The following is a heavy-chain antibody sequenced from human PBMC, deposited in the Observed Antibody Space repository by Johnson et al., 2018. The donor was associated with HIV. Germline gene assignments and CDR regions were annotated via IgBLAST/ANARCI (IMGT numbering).Heavy chain of an antibody. D-gene: IGHD1-26*01. CDR3: AKDQLVGATYAAFDI. CDR2: ISYDGSEK. V-gene: IGHV3-30*09. J-gene: IGHJ3*02. CDR1: GFTFSSYA. Sequence: QVQLVESGGGVVQPGRSLRLSCAASGFTFSSYAMHWVRQAPGKGLEWVAVISYDGSEKYFADSVKGRFAISRDSSKNTLYLQMNSLRPEDTAVYYCAKDQLVGATYAAFDIWGQGTMVTVSS.